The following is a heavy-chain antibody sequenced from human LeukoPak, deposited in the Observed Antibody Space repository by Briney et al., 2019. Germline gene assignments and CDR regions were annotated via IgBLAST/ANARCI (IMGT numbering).Heavy chain of an antibody. Sequence: PSETLSLTCTVSGGSISSYYWSWIRQPPGKGLEWIGYIYYSGSTNYNPSLKSRVTISVDTSKNQFSLKLSSVTAADTAVYYCARERVWFGDRNIDYWGQGTLVTVSS. J-gene: IGHJ4*02. CDR2: IYYSGST. CDR1: GGSISSYY. D-gene: IGHD3-10*01. V-gene: IGHV4-59*01. CDR3: ARERVWFGDRNIDY.